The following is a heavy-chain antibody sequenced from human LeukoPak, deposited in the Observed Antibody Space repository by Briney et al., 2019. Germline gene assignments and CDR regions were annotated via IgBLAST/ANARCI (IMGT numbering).Heavy chain of an antibody. Sequence: PGGSLRLSCAASGFTFSDYPMSWIRQAPGKGLEWVSHISGVGTSKHDADSVKGRFTISRDNAKNSLSLQMSSLRAEDTAVYYCVGRRTSAAGNFWGQGTLVTVSS. CDR2: ISGVGTSK. J-gene: IGHJ4*02. V-gene: IGHV3-11*04. D-gene: IGHD6-13*01. CDR1: GFTFSDYP. CDR3: VGRRTSAAGNF.